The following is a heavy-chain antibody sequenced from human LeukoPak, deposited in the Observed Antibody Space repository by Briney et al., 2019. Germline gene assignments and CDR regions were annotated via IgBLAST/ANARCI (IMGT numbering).Heavy chain of an antibody. J-gene: IGHJ4*02. CDR3: ARQYCSSTSCGYFDY. D-gene: IGHD2-2*01. CDR1: GYSFTSYW. V-gene: IGHV5-51*01. Sequence: GESLKISCKVPGYSFTSYWIGWVRQMPGKGLEWMGIIYPGDSETRYSPSFQGQVTISPDKSISTAYLQWSSLKASDTAMYYCARQYCSSTSCGYFDYWGQGTLVTVSS. CDR2: IYPGDSET.